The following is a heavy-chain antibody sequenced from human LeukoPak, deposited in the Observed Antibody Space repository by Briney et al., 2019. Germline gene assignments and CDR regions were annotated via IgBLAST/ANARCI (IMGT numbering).Heavy chain of an antibody. V-gene: IGHV1-24*01. CDR2: FDPEDGET. Sequence: ASVKVSCKVSGYTLTELSMHWVRQAPGKGLEWMGGFDPEDGETIYAQKFQGRVTMTEDTSTDSAYMELSSLRSEDTAVYYCASRLDNSGSYYGYFQHWGQGTLVTVSS. D-gene: IGHD1-26*01. J-gene: IGHJ1*01. CDR3: ASRLDNSGSYYGYFQH. CDR1: GYTLTELS.